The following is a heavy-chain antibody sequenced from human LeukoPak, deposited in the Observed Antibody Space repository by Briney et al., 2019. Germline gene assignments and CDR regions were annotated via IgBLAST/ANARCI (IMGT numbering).Heavy chain of an antibody. CDR1: GFTFSSYG. J-gene: IGHJ4*02. CDR3: AKAWGLLNYFDY. D-gene: IGHD1-26*01. CDR2: ISYDGSNK. Sequence: GSLRLSCAASGFTFSSYGMHWVRQAPGKGLAWVAVISYDGSNKYYADSVKGRFTISRDNSKNTLYLQMNSLRAEDTAVYYCAKAWGLLNYFDYWGQGTLVTVSS. V-gene: IGHV3-30*18.